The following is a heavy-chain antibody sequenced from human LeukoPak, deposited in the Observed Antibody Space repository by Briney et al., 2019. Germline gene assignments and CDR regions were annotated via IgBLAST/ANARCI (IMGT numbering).Heavy chain of an antibody. D-gene: IGHD3-3*01. CDR1: GFTFEDYA. CDR3: AKDRIRAFDI. CDR2: ISWNSGSI. Sequence: AGGSLRLSCAASGFTFEDYAMHWVRQAPGKGLEWVSGISWNSGSIGYADSVKGRFTISRDNAKNSLYLQMNSLRAEDTALYYCAKDRIRAFDIWGQGTMVTVSS. V-gene: IGHV3-9*01. J-gene: IGHJ3*02.